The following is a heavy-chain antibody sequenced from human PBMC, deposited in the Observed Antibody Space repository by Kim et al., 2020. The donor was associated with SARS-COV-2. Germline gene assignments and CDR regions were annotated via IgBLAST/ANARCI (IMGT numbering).Heavy chain of an antibody. Sequence: GGSLRLSCEASGFRFSDYDMSWIRQAPGKGLEWVAYINGDGSSMKCADSVNGRFSISRDNANKSLSLQMNSLTPEDTAVYYFVREPSNWGQGTLVTASS. CDR2: INGDGSSM. J-gene: IGHJ4*02. CDR1: GFRFSDYD. D-gene: IGHD6-6*01. V-gene: IGHV3-11*01. CDR3: VREPSN.